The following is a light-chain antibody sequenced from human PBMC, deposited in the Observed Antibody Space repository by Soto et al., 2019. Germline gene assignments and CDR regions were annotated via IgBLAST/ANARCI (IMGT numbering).Light chain of an antibody. CDR2: DVS. Sequence: QSALTQPASVSGSPGQSITISCTGSSSDIGGYNDVSWYQQHPGRAPKLIIYDVSKRPSGVSNRCSGSKSGSTASLTISGLQAEDEADYSCSSYSSSSTLVFGGGTKLTV. J-gene: IGLJ3*02. CDR1: SSDIGGYND. CDR3: SSYSSSSTLV. V-gene: IGLV2-14*03.